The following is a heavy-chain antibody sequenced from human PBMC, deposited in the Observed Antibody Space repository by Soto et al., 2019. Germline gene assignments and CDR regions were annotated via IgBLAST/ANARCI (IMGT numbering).Heavy chain of an antibody. Sequence: QVQLVESGGGVVQPGRSLRLSCEASGFPFTSYGMHWVREGRDKGLEWVAVISYDGSDKYYADSVKGRFTISRDNSKNTLYLQMNSLRPEDTALYYCVGGQYYFDYRGQGTLVIVSS. CDR1: GFPFTSYG. V-gene: IGHV3-30*03. D-gene: IGHD3-10*01. J-gene: IGHJ4*02. CDR2: ISYDGSDK. CDR3: VGGQYYFDY.